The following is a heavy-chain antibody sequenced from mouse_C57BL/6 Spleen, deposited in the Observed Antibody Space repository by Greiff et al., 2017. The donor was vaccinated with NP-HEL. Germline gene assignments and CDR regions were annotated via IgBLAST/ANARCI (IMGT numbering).Heavy chain of an antibody. CDR3: ARRSSYGYFDV. V-gene: IGHV5-12*01. Sequence: EVKLMESGGGLVQPGGSLKLSCAASGFTFSDYYMYWVRQTPEKRLEWVAYISNGGGSTYYPDTVKGRFTISRDNAKNNLYLQMSRLKSEDTAMYYCARRSSYGYFDVWGTGTTVTVSS. CDR1: GFTFSDYY. D-gene: IGHD1-1*01. J-gene: IGHJ1*03. CDR2: ISNGGGST.